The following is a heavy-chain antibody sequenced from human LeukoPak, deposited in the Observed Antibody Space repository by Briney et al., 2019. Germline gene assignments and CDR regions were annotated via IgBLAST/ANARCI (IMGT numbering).Heavy chain of an antibody. V-gene: IGHV1-2*02. J-gene: IGHJ5*02. D-gene: IGHD1-26*01. Sequence: ASVKVSFKASGYTFTGYYMHWVRQAPGQGLEWMGWINPNSGGTNDAQKFQGRVTMTRDTSISTAYMELSRLRSDDTAVYYCARSRRPVGATSTEEWFDPRVEGSLVTDSS. CDR3: ARSRRPVGATSTEEWFDP. CDR1: GYTFTGYY. CDR2: INPNSGGT.